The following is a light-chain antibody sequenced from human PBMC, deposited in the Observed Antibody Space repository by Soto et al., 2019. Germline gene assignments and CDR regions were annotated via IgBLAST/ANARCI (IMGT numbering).Light chain of an antibody. V-gene: IGLV1-47*01. Sequence: QSVLTQPPSASVTPGQWVTISCSGSSSNIGNNYVFWYQQFPGMAPKLLIYRNNQRPSGVPDRFSGSKSGTSAPLAIAGLRSEDESDYYCASWDDSLNGPVFGGGTQLTVL. J-gene: IGLJ3*02. CDR1: SSNIGNNY. CDR2: RNN. CDR3: ASWDDSLNGPV.